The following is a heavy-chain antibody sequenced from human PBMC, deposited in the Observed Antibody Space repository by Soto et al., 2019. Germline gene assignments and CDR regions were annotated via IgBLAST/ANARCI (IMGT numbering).Heavy chain of an antibody. V-gene: IGHV4-31*03. J-gene: IGHJ4*02. CDR1: GGSISSGGYY. D-gene: IGHD6-13*01. CDR2: TYYSGST. CDR3: ARGPEYSRSWFDY. Sequence: QVQLQESGPGLVKPSQTLSLTCTVSGGSISSGGYYWNWIRQHPGKGLEWIGYTYYSGSTYYNPYLRSRVTLSVDTSKDQFSLKLGSVTAADTAVYYCARGPEYSRSWFDYWGQGTLVTVSS.